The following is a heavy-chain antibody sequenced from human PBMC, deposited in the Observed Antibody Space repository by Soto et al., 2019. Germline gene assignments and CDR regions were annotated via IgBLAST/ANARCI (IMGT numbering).Heavy chain of an antibody. Sequence: QVQLVQSGAEVKKPGSSVKVSCKASGGTFSSYTISWVRQAPGQGLEWMGRIIPILGIANYAQKFQGRVTITADKSTSTAYMELSSLLSEDTAVYYCARSLDWSGDYWSFDYWGQGTLVAVAS. D-gene: IGHD3-3*01. CDR2: IIPILGIA. CDR3: ARSLDWSGDYWSFDY. CDR1: GGTFSSYT. J-gene: IGHJ4*02. V-gene: IGHV1-69*02.